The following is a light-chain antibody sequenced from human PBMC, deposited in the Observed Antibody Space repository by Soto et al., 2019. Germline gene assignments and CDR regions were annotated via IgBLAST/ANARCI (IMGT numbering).Light chain of an antibody. CDR1: QSVSSY. CDR3: QRYDSLRT. J-gene: IGKJ1*01. V-gene: IGKV3-20*01. Sequence: EIVMTQSPATLSVSPGERATLSCRASQSVSSYLAWYQQKPGQAPRLLIYGASSRATGIPDRFSGNGSGTDFTLTITRLEPEDFAMYYCQRYDSLRTFGQGTKVDIK. CDR2: GAS.